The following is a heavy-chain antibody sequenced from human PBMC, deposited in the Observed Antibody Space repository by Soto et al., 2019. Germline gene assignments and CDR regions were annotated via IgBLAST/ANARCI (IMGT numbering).Heavy chain of an antibody. D-gene: IGHD4-17*01. CDR3: ARGGFEYGATVTDSPDAFDI. CDR2: INPNSGGT. CDR1: GYTFTGYY. J-gene: IGHJ3*02. Sequence: QVQLVQSGAEVKKPGASVKVSCKASGYTFTGYYMHWVRQAPGQGLEWMGWINPNSGGTNYAQKFQGWVTMSRDTSISTAYMELSRLRSDDTAVYYCARGGFEYGATVTDSPDAFDIWGQGTMVTVSS. V-gene: IGHV1-2*04.